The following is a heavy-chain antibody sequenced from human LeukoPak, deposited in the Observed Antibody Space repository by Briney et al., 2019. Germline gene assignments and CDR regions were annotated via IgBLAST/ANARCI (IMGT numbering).Heavy chain of an antibody. CDR3: ARAPLIGGILY. Sequence: PGGSLRLSCAASGFTFSSYSMNWIRQAPGKGLEWVSYISSSSSTIYYADSVKGRFTISRDNAKNSLYLQMNSLRAEDTAVYYCARAPLIGGILYWGQGTLVTVSS. CDR1: GFTFSSYS. J-gene: IGHJ4*02. V-gene: IGHV3-48*04. D-gene: IGHD4-23*01. CDR2: ISSSSSTI.